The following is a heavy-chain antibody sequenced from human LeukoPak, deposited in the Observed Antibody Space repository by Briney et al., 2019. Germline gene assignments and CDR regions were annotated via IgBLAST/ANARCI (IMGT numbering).Heavy chain of an antibody. CDR3: ASSGYSYGYVY. D-gene: IGHD5-18*01. J-gene: IGHJ4*02. CDR2: IYYNGNT. V-gene: IGHV4-59*01. CDR1: DGSINSYY. Sequence: SETLSLTCSVSDGSINSYYWNWIRRPPGKGLEWIGYIYYNGNTNYSPSLKSRVTMSVDTSKNLFSLKVSSVTAADTAVYYCASSGYSYGYVYWGQGTLVTVSS.